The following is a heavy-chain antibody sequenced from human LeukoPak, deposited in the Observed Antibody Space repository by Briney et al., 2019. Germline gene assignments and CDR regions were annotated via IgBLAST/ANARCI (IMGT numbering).Heavy chain of an antibody. CDR3: ARTTMVRGTYYMDV. D-gene: IGHD3-10*01. CDR1: GGSISSSSYY. V-gene: IGHV4-61*05. Sequence: SETLSLTCTVSGGSISSSSYYWGWIRQPPGKGLEWIGYIYYSGYTNYNPSLKSRVTISVDTSKNQFSLKLSSVTAADTAVYYCARTTMVRGTYYMDVWGKGTTVTISS. J-gene: IGHJ6*03. CDR2: IYYSGYT.